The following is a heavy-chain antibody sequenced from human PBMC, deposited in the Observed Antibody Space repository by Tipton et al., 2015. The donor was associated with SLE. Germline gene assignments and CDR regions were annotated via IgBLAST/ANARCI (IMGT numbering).Heavy chain of an antibody. CDR1: GFTFSSYG. CDR2: IRYDGSNK. J-gene: IGHJ4*02. V-gene: IGHV3-30*02. CDR3: AKEDYYGSGSYGIDY. Sequence: SLRLSCAASGFTFSSYGMHWVRQAPGKGLEWVAFIRYDGSNKYYADSVKGRFTISRDNSKNTLYLQMNSLRAEDTAVYYCAKEDYYGSGSYGIDYWGQGTLVTVSS. D-gene: IGHD3-10*01.